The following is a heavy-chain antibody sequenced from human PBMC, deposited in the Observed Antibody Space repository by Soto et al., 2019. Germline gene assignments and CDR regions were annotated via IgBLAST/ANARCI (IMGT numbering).Heavy chain of an antibody. CDR3: ARDRGDSPPDALDY. J-gene: IGHJ4*02. CDR2: ISYDGSNK. Sequence: QVQLVESGGGVVQPGRSLRLSCAASGFTFSSYAMHWVRQAPGKGLEWVAVISYDGSNKYYADSVKGRFTISRDNSKNTLYLQMNSLRAEDTAVYYCARDRGDSPPDALDYWGQGTLVTVSS. V-gene: IGHV3-30-3*01. D-gene: IGHD4-17*01. CDR1: GFTFSSYA.